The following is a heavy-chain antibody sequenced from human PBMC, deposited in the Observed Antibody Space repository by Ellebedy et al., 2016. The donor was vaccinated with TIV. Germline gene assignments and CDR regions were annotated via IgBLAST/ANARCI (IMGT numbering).Heavy chain of an antibody. CDR3: ARSSGSGSYYGY. V-gene: IGHV4-34*01. Sequence: GSLRLSCAVYGGSFSGYYWSWIRQPPGKGLEWIGEINHSGSTNYNPSLKSRVTISVDTSKNQFSLTLSSVTAADTAVYYCARSSGSGSYYGYWGQGTLVTVSS. D-gene: IGHD3-10*01. CDR2: INHSGST. J-gene: IGHJ4*02. CDR1: GGSFSGYY.